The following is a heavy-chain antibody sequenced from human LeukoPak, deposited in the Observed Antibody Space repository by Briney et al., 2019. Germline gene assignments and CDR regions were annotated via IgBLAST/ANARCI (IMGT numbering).Heavy chain of an antibody. J-gene: IGHJ6*03. V-gene: IGHV3-33*06. D-gene: IGHD3-10*01. CDR3: AKDGGDMVRGYYYYYMDV. CDR1: GFTFSSYG. CDR2: IWYDGSNK. Sequence: GGSLRLSCVASGFTFSSYGLHWVRQAPGKGLEWVAVIWYDGSNKYYADSVKGRFTISRDNSKNTLYLQMNSLRAEDTAVYYCAKDGGDMVRGYYYYYMDVWGKGTTVTVSS.